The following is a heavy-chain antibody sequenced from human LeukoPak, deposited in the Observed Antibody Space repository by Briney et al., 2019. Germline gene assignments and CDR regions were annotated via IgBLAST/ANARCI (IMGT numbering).Heavy chain of an antibody. D-gene: IGHD3-22*01. CDR2: MNPNSGNT. CDR1: GYTFTSYD. CDR3: ARDRRYYYDSSGYYQYYYYYYMDV. J-gene: IGHJ6*03. Sequence: ASVKVSCKASGYTFTSYDINWVRQATGQGLEWMGWMNPNSGNTGYAQKFQGRVTITRNTSISTAYMELSSLRSEDTAVYYCARDRRYYYDSSGYYQYYYYYYMDVWGKGTTVTVSS. V-gene: IGHV1-8*03.